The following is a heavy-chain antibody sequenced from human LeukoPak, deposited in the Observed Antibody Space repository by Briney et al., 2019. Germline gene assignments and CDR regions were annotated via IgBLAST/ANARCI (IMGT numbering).Heavy chain of an antibody. CDR2: IYTSGST. V-gene: IGHV4-61*08. J-gene: IGHJ4*02. CDR1: GGSISSGGYY. D-gene: IGHD2-2*01. Sequence: PSETLSLTCTVSGGSISSGGYYWSWIRQHPGKGLEWIGYIYTSGSTNYNPSLKSRVTISVDTSKNQFSLKLSSVTAADTAVYYCARHGDPGQRIVVVPAATPHFDYWGQGTLVTVSS. CDR3: ARHGDPGQRIVVVPAATPHFDY.